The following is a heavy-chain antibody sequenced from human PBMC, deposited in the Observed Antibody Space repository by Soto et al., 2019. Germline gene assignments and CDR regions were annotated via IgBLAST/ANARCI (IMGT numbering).Heavy chain of an antibody. Sequence: QVQLVQSGVEVKKPGASVKVSCKTSGYTFTTYGISWVRQAPGQGLEWVGWISADSGKTHYAQKFQGKVTMTTDTSTNTAYLELRSLRSDDTAVYYCARAPYLGDHQYWGQGTLVTVSS. D-gene: IGHD3-16*01. V-gene: IGHV1-18*01. CDR2: ISADSGKT. J-gene: IGHJ4*02. CDR3: ARAPYLGDHQY. CDR1: GYTFTTYG.